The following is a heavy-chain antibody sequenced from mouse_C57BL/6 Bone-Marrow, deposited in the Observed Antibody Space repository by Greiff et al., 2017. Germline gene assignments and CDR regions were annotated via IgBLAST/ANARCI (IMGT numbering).Heavy chain of an antibody. D-gene: IGHD6-1*01. Sequence: EVKVVESGGGLVKPGGSLKLSCAASGFTFSSYAMSWVRQTPEKRLEWVATISDGGSYTYYPDNVKGRFTISRDNAKNNLYLQMSHLKSEDTAMYYCARAPLRGFDYWGQGTTLTVSS. CDR1: GFTFSSYA. J-gene: IGHJ2*01. CDR3: ARAPLRGFDY. CDR2: ISDGGSYT. V-gene: IGHV5-4*03.